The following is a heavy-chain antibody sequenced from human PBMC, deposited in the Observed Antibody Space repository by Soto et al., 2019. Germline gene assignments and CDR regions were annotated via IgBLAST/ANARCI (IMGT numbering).Heavy chain of an antibody. CDR1: GFTISDYY. Sequence: QVQLVESGGGLVKPGGSLRLSCAASGFTISDYYMSWIRQAPGKGLEWVSYISSVGTTTYYADSVKGRFSISRDNAKNSLYLQMNSLRAEDTAVYYCARDQEGTGSHWLGYYYSGMDVWGQGTTVTVSS. V-gene: IGHV3-11*01. D-gene: IGHD3-10*01. CDR2: ISSVGTTT. CDR3: ARDQEGTGSHWLGYYYSGMDV. J-gene: IGHJ6*02.